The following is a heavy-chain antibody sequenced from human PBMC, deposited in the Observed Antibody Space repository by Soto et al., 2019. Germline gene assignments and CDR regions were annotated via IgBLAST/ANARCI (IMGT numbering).Heavy chain of an antibody. CDR2: INHSGST. V-gene: IGHV4-34*01. Sequence: QVQLQQWGAGLLKPSETLSLTCAVYGGSFSGYYWSWIRQPPGKGLEWIGEINHSGSTNYNPSLKSRVTISVDTSKNQFSRKLSSVTAADTAVYYCARRRCGGDCYSPIDYWGQGTLVTVSS. D-gene: IGHD2-21*02. CDR3: ARRRCGGDCYSPIDY. J-gene: IGHJ4*02. CDR1: GGSFSGYY.